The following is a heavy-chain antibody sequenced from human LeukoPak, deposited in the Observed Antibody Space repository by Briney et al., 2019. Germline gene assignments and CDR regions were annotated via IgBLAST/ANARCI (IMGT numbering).Heavy chain of an antibody. CDR2: IKSKIDGGTT. V-gene: IGHV3-15*01. D-gene: IGHD1-26*01. CDR1: GFLVTSAW. CDR3: TTYLRWESYFDY. Sequence: GGSLRLSCAASGFLVTSAWMNWVRQAPGKGLEWVGRIKSKIDGGTTDYAAPVKGRFTMSREDSQNTLYLQMNSLKSEDTAVYYCTTYLRWESYFDYWGQGTLVTVSS. J-gene: IGHJ4*02.